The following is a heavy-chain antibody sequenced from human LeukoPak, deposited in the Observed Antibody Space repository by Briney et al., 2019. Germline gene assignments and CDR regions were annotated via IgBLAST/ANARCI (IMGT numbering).Heavy chain of an antibody. CDR3: ARDKDDFWSGYGPHGYYYMDV. CDR2: IYTSGST. V-gene: IGHV4-61*02. CDR1: GGSISSGSYY. J-gene: IGHJ6*03. Sequence: SQTLSLTCTVSGGSISSGSYYWSWIRQPAGKGLEWIGRIYTSGSTNYNPSLKSRVTISVDRSKNQFSLKLSSVTAADTAVYYCARDKDDFWSGYGPHGYYYMDVWGKGTTVTVSS. D-gene: IGHD3-3*01.